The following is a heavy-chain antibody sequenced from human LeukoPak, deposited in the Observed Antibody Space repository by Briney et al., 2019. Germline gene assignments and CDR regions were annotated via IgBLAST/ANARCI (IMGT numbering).Heavy chain of an antibody. J-gene: IGHJ5*01. Sequence: PGGSLRLSYAASGFTFSSYAMYWVRQAPGKGLEYVSGISSNGGSTYYANSVNGRFTISRDNSKNTLYLQMGSLRAEDMAVYYCARSDGGCYDSWGQGTLVTVSS. CDR3: ARSDGGCYDS. D-gene: IGHD2-15*01. V-gene: IGHV3-64*01. CDR2: ISSNGGST. CDR1: GFTFSSYA.